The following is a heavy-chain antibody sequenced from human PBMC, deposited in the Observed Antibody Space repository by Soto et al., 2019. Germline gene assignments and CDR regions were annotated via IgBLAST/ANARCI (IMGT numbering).Heavy chain of an antibody. V-gene: IGHV3-23*01. J-gene: IGHJ4*02. Sequence: GGSLRLSCAASGFTFSSYAMSWVRQAPGKGLEWVSTISGSGGSTYYADSVKGRFTISRDNSKNTLYLQMNSLRAEDTAVYYCAKGPNYDILTGFYLNFSLDYWGLGTLVTVSS. CDR2: ISGSGGST. CDR3: AKGPNYDILTGFYLNFSLDY. CDR1: GFTFSSYA. D-gene: IGHD3-9*01.